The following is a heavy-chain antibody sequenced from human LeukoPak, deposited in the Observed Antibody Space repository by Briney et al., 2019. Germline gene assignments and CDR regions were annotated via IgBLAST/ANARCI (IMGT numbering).Heavy chain of an antibody. Sequence: PGGSLRLSCAASGFSFSSYGMSWVRQAPGKGLEWVSSIDSSSRYIYYADSMRGRFTISRDNAKSSLYLQMNSLRTEDTAVYYCARVAGYCSTTTCYAAIDYWGQGTLVTVSS. CDR3: ARVAGYCSTTTCYAAIDY. D-gene: IGHD2-2*01. V-gene: IGHV3-21*01. CDR1: GFSFSSYG. CDR2: IDSSSRYI. J-gene: IGHJ4*02.